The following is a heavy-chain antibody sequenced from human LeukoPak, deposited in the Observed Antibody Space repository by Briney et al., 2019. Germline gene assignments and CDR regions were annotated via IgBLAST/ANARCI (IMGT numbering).Heavy chain of an antibody. V-gene: IGHV4-61*09. J-gene: IGHJ6*03. CDR1: GDSISSSSSY. CDR3: ARDTPYTSSSASYYNYMDV. D-gene: IGHD6-6*01. Sequence: SQTLSLTCTVSGDSISSSSSYWSWIRQPAGKGLEWIGHISTDGTTNYNPSLKSRVTISLDTSKNQFSLKLSSVTAADTAVYYCARDTPYTSSSASYYNYMDVWGKGTTVIVSS. CDR2: ISTDGTT.